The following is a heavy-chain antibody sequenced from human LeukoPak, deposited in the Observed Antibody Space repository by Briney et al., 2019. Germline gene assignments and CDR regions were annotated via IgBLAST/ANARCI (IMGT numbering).Heavy chain of an antibody. D-gene: IGHD7-27*01. CDR2: IYPGDSDT. CDR3: ARHGTGASNWFDP. CDR1: GYSLTSYW. J-gene: IGHJ5*02. V-gene: IGHV5-51*01. Sequence: GESLKISCKDSGYSLTSYWISWVRQMPGKGLEWMGIIYPGDSDTRYSPSFQGQVTISADKSISTAYLQWSSLKASDTAMYYCARHGTGASNWFDPWGQGTLVTVSS.